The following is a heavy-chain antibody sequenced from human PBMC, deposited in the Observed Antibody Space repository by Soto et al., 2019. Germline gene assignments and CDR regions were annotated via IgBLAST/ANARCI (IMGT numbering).Heavy chain of an antibody. CDR3: ARDGMDILTGYYRGSWFDP. CDR1: GYTFTSYG. Sequence: ASVKVSCKASGYTFTSYGISWVRQAPGQGLEWMGWISAYNGNTNYAQKLQGRVTMTTDTSTSTAYMELRSLRSDDTAVYYCARDGMDILTGYYRGSWFDPWGQGTLVTVSS. V-gene: IGHV1-18*01. D-gene: IGHD3-9*01. CDR2: ISAYNGNT. J-gene: IGHJ5*02.